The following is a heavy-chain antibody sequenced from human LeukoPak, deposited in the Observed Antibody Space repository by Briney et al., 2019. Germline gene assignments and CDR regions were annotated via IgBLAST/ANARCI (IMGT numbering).Heavy chain of an antibody. CDR1: GFTFSSYA. D-gene: IGHD3-10*01. J-gene: IGHJ4*02. Sequence: GGSLRLSCAASGFTFSSYAMHWVRQAPGKGLEYVSAISSNGGSTYYANSVKGRFTISRDNSKNTLYLQMGSLRAEDMAVYYFAREGGSEYITVLFFDYWGQGTRVRLL. V-gene: IGHV3-64*01. CDR3: AREGGSEYITVLFFDY. CDR2: ISSNGGST.